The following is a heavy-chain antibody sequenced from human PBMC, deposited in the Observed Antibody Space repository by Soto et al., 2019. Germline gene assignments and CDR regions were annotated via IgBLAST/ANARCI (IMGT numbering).Heavy chain of an antibody. Sequence: SETLSLTCTVSGGSISSGGYYWSWIRQHPGKGLEWIGYIYYSGSTYYNPSLKSRVTISVDTSKNQFSLKLSSVTAADTAVYXCARSSITIFGVVSYFDYWGQGTLVTVS. V-gene: IGHV4-31*03. CDR3: ARSSITIFGVVSYFDY. CDR2: IYYSGST. CDR1: GGSISSGGYY. D-gene: IGHD3-3*01. J-gene: IGHJ4*02.